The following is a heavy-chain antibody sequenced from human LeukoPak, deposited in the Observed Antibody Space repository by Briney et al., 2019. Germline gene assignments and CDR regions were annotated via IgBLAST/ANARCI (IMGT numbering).Heavy chain of an antibody. J-gene: IGHJ4*02. V-gene: IGHV3-23*01. Sequence: GGSLRLSCAASGFTFSSYAMNWVRQAPGKGLEWVSAISGSGGSTYYADSVKGRFTISRDNSKNTLYLQMNSLRAEDTAVYYCAKRGDDFWSGYFYYFDHWGQGTLVTVSS. CDR2: ISGSGGST. D-gene: IGHD3-3*01. CDR1: GFTFSSYA. CDR3: AKRGDDFWSGYFYYFDH.